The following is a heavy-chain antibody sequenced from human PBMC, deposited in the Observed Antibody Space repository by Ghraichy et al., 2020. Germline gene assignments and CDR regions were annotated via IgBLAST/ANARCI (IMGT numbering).Heavy chain of an antibody. Sequence: GGSLRLSCAASGFTFSSYSMNWVRQAPGKGLEWVSYISSSSSTIYYADSVKGRFTISRDNAKNSLYLQMNSLRAEDTAVYYCARDTEQWLAYFDYWGQGTLVTVSS. J-gene: IGHJ4*02. D-gene: IGHD6-19*01. V-gene: IGHV3-48*01. CDR1: GFTFSSYS. CDR2: ISSSSSTI. CDR3: ARDTEQWLAYFDY.